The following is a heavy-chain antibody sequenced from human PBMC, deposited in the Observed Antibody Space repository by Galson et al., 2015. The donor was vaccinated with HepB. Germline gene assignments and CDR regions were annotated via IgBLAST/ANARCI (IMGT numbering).Heavy chain of an antibody. V-gene: IGHV3-33*01. CDR2: IWYDGSNK. J-gene: IGHJ4*02. D-gene: IGHD2-2*01. CDR3: SRSVNGVVVPALDY. Sequence: SLRLSCAASGFTFSSYYMHWVRQAPGKGLEWVAVIWYDGSNKYYADSVKGRFTISRDNSKNTLYLQMNSLRAEDTAVYYCSRSVNGVVVPALDYWGQGTLVSVSS. CDR1: GFTFSSYY.